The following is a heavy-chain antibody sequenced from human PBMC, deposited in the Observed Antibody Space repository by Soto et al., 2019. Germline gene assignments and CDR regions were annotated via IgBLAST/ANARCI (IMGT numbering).Heavy chain of an antibody. J-gene: IGHJ6*02. CDR1: GGSFSGYY. CDR3: ARGRGYSSSSGEHYYYGMDV. Sequence: SETLSLTCAVYGGSFSGYYWSWIRQPPGKGLEWIGEINHSGSTNYNPPLKSRVTISVDTSKNEFSLKLSSVTAADAAVYYCARGRGYSSSSGEHYYYGMDVWGQGTTVTVSS. D-gene: IGHD6-6*01. CDR2: INHSGST. V-gene: IGHV4-34*01.